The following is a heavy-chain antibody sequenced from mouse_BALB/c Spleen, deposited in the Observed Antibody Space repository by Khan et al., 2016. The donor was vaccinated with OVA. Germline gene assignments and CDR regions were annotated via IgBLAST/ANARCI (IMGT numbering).Heavy chain of an antibody. CDR3: ARMARTIN. J-gene: IGHJ2*01. CDR2: IHSNGGSP. V-gene: IGHV5-6-3*01. CDR1: GFTFSSYG. Sequence: EVELVESGGGLVQPGGSLKLSCAASGFTFSSYGMSWVRQTPDKRLELVSTIHSNGGSPCSPYSVKGRFIISRDNAKNTLYLQMSSLKSEDTAMYYCARMARTINWGKGTTLTVSS.